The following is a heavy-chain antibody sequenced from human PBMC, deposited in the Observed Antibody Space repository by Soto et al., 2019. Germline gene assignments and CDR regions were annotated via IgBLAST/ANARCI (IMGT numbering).Heavy chain of an antibody. Sequence: GGSLRLSCAASGFPFSSYSMNLVRPAPGKGLEWVSSISSSSSYIYYADSVKGRFTISRDNAKNSLYLQMNSLRAEDTAVYYCARDQGYGSGSYIEGWFDPWGQGTLVTVSS. CDR2: ISSSSSYI. CDR1: GFPFSSYS. D-gene: IGHD3-10*01. V-gene: IGHV3-21*01. CDR3: ARDQGYGSGSYIEGWFDP. J-gene: IGHJ5*02.